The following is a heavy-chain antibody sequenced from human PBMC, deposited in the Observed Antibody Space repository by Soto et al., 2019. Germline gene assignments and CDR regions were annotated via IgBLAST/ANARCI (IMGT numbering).Heavy chain of an antibody. CDR3: ARGLRGVIRRTYYYYGMDV. V-gene: IGHV3-30-3*01. D-gene: IGHD3-10*01. CDR2: ISYDGSNK. Sequence: QVQLVESGGGVVQPGRSLRLSCAASGFTFSSYAMHWVRQAPGKGLEWVAVISYDGSNKYYADSVKGRFPISRDNSKNTLYLQMNSLRAEDTAVYYCARGLRGVIRRTYYYYGMDVWGQGTTVTVSS. CDR1: GFTFSSYA. J-gene: IGHJ6*02.